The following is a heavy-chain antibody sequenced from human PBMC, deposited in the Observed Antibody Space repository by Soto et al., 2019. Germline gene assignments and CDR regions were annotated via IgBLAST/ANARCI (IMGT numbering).Heavy chain of an antibody. V-gene: IGHV1-69*04. J-gene: IGHJ4*02. Sequence: GASVKVSCKASGYTFTSYYMHWVRQAPGQGLEWMGRIIPILGIANYAQKFQGRVTITADKSTSTAYMELSSLRSEDTAVYYCARDRYSYGSFDYWGQGTLVTVSS. D-gene: IGHD5-18*01. CDR2: IIPILGIA. CDR3: ARDRYSYGSFDY. CDR1: GYTFTSYY.